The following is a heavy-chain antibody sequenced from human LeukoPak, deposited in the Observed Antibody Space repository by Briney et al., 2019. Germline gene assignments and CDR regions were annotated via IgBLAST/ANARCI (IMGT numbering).Heavy chain of an antibody. CDR3: GRYGRGWSPFDY. Sequence: GGSLRLSCAASGFTFSSYAMTWVRQAPGKGLEWVSGINGNGGSTYYADSVKGRFSASRDNSKNAMYLQMNSLRVEDTAVYYCGRYGRGWSPFDYCGQGTLVTVSS. CDR1: GFTFSSYA. J-gene: IGHJ4*02. D-gene: IGHD6-19*01. V-gene: IGHV3-23*01. CDR2: INGNGGST.